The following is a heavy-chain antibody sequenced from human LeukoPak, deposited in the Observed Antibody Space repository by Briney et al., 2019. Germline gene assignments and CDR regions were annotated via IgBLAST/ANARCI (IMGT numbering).Heavy chain of an antibody. CDR3: ARAYGDYPNDDAFDI. Sequence: GGSLRLSCVASGVTLSNYAMSWARQAPGKGLEWVSGISSSGSGGNTYYADSVKGRFTISRDSSRNTLFLHMNTLRAEDTAVYYCARAYGDYPNDDAFDIWGQGTMVTVSS. D-gene: IGHD4-17*01. CDR1: GVTLSNYA. J-gene: IGHJ3*02. V-gene: IGHV3-23*01. CDR2: ISSSGSGGNT.